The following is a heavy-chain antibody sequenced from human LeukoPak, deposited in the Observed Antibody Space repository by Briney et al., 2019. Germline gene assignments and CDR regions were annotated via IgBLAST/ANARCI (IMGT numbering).Heavy chain of an antibody. V-gene: IGHV3-15*01. CDR1: GFTFSNAW. D-gene: IGHD3-9*01. CDR2: IKSKTDGSTT. J-gene: IGHJ3*02. CDR3: TTAYYDILTGYLDAFDI. Sequence: PAGSLRLSCAASGFTFSNAWMSWVRQAPGKGLEWVGRIKSKTDGSTTDYAAPVKGRFTISRDDSKNTLYLQMNSLKSEDKAVYYCTTAYYDILTGYLDAFDIWGQGTMVTVSS.